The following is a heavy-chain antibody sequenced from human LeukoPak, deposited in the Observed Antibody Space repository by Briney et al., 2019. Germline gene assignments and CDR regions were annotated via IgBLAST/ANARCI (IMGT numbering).Heavy chain of an antibody. CDR1: GYTLTELS. J-gene: IGHJ4*02. D-gene: IGHD3-3*01. CDR2: FDPEDGET. V-gene: IGHV1-24*01. CDR3: ATGEIFGVVTPFDY. Sequence: ASVKVSCKVSGYTLTELSMHWVRQAPGKGLEWMGGFDPEDGETIYAQKFRSRVTMTEDTSTDTAYMELSGLRSEDTAVYYCATGEIFGVVTPFDYWGQGTLVTVSS.